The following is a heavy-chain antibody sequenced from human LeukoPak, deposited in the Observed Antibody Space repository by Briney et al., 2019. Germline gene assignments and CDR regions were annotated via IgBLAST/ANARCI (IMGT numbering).Heavy chain of an antibody. Sequence: SVKVSCKASGGTFSSYAISWVRQAPGQGLEWMGGIIPIFGTANYAQKFQGRVTITADESTSTAYMELSSLRSEDTAVYYCAADYGDRRGPWYFDYWGQGTLVTVSS. CDR1: GGTFSSYA. D-gene: IGHD4-17*01. CDR3: AADYGDRRGPWYFDY. V-gene: IGHV1-69*13. CDR2: IIPIFGTA. J-gene: IGHJ4*02.